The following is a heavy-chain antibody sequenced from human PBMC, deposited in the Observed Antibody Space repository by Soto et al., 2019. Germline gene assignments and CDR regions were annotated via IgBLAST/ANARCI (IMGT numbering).Heavy chain of an antibody. D-gene: IGHD5-18*01. CDR3: ARAGKRGYSYGGLDY. CDR1: GGSISSSNW. V-gene: IGHV4-4*02. Sequence: QVQLQESGPGLVKPSGTLSLTCAVSGGSISSSNWWSWVRQPPGKGLEWIGEIYHSGSTNYKPSLKSRVTITVHKSKTQFSLMLSSVTAADTAVYYSARAGKRGYSYGGLDYWGQGTLVIVSS. J-gene: IGHJ4*02. CDR2: IYHSGST.